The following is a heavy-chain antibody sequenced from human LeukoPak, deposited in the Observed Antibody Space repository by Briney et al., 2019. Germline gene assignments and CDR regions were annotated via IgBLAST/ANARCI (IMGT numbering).Heavy chain of an antibody. V-gene: IGHV1-69*04. CDR3: ARDQPHYYGMDV. J-gene: IGHJ6*02. CDR1: GGTFSSCA. Sequence: SVKVSCKASGGTFSSCAISWVRQAPGQGLEWMGRIIPILGIANYAQKFQGRVTITADKSTSTAYMELSSLRSEDTAVYYCARDQPHYYGMDVWGQGTTVTVSS. D-gene: IGHD2-2*01. CDR2: IIPILGIA.